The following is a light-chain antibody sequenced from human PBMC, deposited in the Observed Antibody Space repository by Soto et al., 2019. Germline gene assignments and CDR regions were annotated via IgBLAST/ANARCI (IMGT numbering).Light chain of an antibody. CDR3: QSNARSRRENYV. CDR2: SNI. V-gene: IGLV1-40*01. J-gene: IGLJ1*01. CDR1: SSNIGAGYD. Sequence: QSVLTQPPSVSGAPGQRVTISCTGTSSNIGAGYDVHWYQHLPGTAPKLLIYSNINRPSGVPDRFSGSKSGTSASLAITGLQAEDEANNYCQSNARSRRENYVFGTGTKVTAL.